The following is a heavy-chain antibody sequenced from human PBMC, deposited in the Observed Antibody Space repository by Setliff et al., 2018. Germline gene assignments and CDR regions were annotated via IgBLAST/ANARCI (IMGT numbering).Heavy chain of an antibody. CDR3: ARESRYYYDNLGTLDY. J-gene: IGHJ4*02. V-gene: IGHV4-30-4*08. CDR1: GGSISSGDYY. CDR2: IYSSGST. Sequence: PSETLSLTCTVSGGSISSGDYYWSWIRQPPGKGLEWIGYIYSSGSTYYNPSLKSRVSISVDTSKNQFSLKLSSVTAADMAVYYCARESRYYYDNLGTLDYWGQGTLVTVSS. D-gene: IGHD3-22*01.